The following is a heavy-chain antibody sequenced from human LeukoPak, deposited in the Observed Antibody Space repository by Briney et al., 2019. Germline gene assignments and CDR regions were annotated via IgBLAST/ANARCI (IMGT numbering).Heavy chain of an antibody. V-gene: IGHV4-59*01. J-gene: IGHJ4*02. CDR3: ARGFDLDY. D-gene: IGHD3-10*01. CDR2: LSYSGST. CDR1: GGSTHSYY. Sequence: SETLSLTCTLSGGSTHSYYWSWIRQPPGRGLEWIGYLSYSGSTNYNPSLNSRVTISVDTSKNQFSLKLSSVTAADTAVYYCARGFDLDYWGQGTLVTVSS.